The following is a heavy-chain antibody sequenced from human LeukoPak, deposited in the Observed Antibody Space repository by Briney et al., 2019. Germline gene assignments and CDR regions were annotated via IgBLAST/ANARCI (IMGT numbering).Heavy chain of an antibody. Sequence: GGSLRLSCAASGFTFSSYWMRWVRQAPGKGLEWVANIKQDGSEKNYVDSVKGRFTISRDNAKNSLYLQMNSLRTEDTAVYYCASGLELDYWGQGTLVTVSS. V-gene: IGHV3-7*03. CDR2: IKQDGSEK. CDR3: ASGLELDY. CDR1: GFTFSSYW. J-gene: IGHJ4*02.